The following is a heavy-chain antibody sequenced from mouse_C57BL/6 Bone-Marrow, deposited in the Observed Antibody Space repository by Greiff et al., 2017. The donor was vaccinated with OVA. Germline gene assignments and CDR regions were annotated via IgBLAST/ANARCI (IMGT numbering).Heavy chain of an antibody. V-gene: IGHV14-4*01. J-gene: IGHJ3*01. CDR1: GFNIKDDY. CDR2: IDPENGDT. Sequence: VQLQQSGAELVRPGASVKLSCTASGFNIKDDYMHWVKQRPEQGLEWIGWIDPENGDTAYASKFQGKATITADTSSNTAYLQLSSLTSEDTAVYYCAIDGFAYWGQGTLVTVSA. CDR3: AIDGFAY.